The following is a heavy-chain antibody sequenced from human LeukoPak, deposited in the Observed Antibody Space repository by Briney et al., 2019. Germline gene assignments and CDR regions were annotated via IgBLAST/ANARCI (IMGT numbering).Heavy chain of an antibody. D-gene: IGHD6-6*01. Sequence: GGSLRLSCAASEFTFSSYAMHWVRQAPGKGLEWGEFIRYDGSKNFYADSVKGRFTISRDNSKNTLYLQMDSLRGEDTAVYYCAKDPDRFSSSSLYYFDYWGQGTLVTVSS. CDR1: EFTFSSYA. J-gene: IGHJ4*02. CDR2: IRYDGSKN. CDR3: AKDPDRFSSSSLYYFDY. V-gene: IGHV3-30*02.